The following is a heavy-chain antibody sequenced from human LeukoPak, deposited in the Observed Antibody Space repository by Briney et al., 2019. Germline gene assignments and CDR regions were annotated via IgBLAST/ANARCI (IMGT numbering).Heavy chain of an antibody. J-gene: IGHJ5*02. CDR2: IKSKTDGGTT. CDR3: AKVGGIAVAGPYNWFDP. Sequence: GGSLRLSCAASGFTFSNAWMSWVRQAPGKGLEWVGRIKSKTDGGTTDYAAPVKGRFTISRDDSKNTLYLQMNSLKTEDTAVYYCAKVGGIAVAGPYNWFDPWGQGTLVTVSS. D-gene: IGHD6-19*01. CDR1: GFTFSNAW. V-gene: IGHV3-15*01.